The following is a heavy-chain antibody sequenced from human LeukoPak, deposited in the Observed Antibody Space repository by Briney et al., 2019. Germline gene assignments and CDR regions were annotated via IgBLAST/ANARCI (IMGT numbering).Heavy chain of an antibody. CDR3: ARKSGSSGYPFDY. CDR2: ITSSSSTM. Sequence: GGSLRLSCAASGFPISSYSMNWVRQAPGKGLEWVSYITSSSSTMYYADAVKGRFAISRDNAKNSLYLQMNRLRAEDTAVYYCARKSGSSGYPFDYWGQGILVTVSS. CDR1: GFPISSYS. J-gene: IGHJ4*02. V-gene: IGHV3-48*01. D-gene: IGHD3-22*01.